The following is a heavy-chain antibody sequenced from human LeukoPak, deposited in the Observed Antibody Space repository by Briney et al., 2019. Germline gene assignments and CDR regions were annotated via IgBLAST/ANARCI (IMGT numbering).Heavy chain of an antibody. J-gene: IGHJ4*02. D-gene: IGHD1-26*01. V-gene: IGHV1-58*02. CDR3: AADRRSGSYDY. CDR2: IVVGSGNT. CDR1: RFTVASSA. Sequence: SVTVYCKDSRFTVASSAMECVRQARGHRLEWIGLIVVGSGNTNYAQKFQERVTITRDMSTSTAYMELSSLRSEDTAVYYCAADRRSGSYDYWGQGTLVTVSS.